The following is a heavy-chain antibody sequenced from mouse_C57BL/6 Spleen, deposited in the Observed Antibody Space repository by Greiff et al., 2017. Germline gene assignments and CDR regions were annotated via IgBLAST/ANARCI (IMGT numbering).Heavy chain of an antibody. CDR2: ISYDGSN. CDR1: GYSITSGYY. CDR3: AREGGNYEAMDY. V-gene: IGHV3-6*01. Sequence: EVQLQESGPGLVKPSQSLSLTCSVTGYSITSGYYWNWIRQFPGNKLEWMGYISYDGSNNYNPSLKNRISITRDTSKNQFFLKLNSVTTEDTATYYCAREGGNYEAMDYWGQGTSVTVSS. D-gene: IGHD2-1*01. J-gene: IGHJ4*01.